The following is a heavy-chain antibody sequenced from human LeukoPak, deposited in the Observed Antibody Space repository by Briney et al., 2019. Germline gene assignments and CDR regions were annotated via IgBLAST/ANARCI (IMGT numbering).Heavy chain of an antibody. J-gene: IGHJ4*02. CDR2: IYSSGST. CDR3: ARHRCTSSSSYFDF. CDR1: GGSISGYY. V-gene: IGHV4-59*08. Sequence: TSETLSLTCTVSGGSISGYYWTWIRQPPGKGLEWIGYIYSSGSTNYNPSLKSRVTISVDTSKNQFSLRLSSVTAADTAVYYCARHRCTSSSSYFDFWGQGTLVTVSS. D-gene: IGHD2-2*01.